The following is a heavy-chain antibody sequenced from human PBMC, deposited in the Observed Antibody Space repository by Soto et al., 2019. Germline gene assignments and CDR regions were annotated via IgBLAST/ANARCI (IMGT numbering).Heavy chain of an antibody. J-gene: IGHJ6*02. CDR2: IYYSGAT. CDR3: ARGGLGYCSGGSCYSAELSRYYYGMDV. CDR1: GVTISSGVYY. Sequence: SETLSLTWPVSGVTISSGVYYWSWIRQHPGKGLAWIGYIYYSGATYYNPSLKGRVTISVDTSKNQFSLKLSSVTAADTAVYYCARGGLGYCSGGSCYSAELSRYYYGMDVWGQGTTVTVSS. V-gene: IGHV4-31*02. D-gene: IGHD2-15*01.